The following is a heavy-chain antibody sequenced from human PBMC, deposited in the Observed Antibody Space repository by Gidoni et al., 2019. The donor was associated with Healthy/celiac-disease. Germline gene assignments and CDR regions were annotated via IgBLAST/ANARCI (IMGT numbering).Heavy chain of an antibody. D-gene: IGHD3-22*01. CDR2: ISGSGGST. CDR1: GFTFSSYA. CDR3: AKDGTYDSSGLDAFDI. V-gene: IGHV3-23*01. J-gene: IGHJ3*02. Sequence: EVQLLESGGGLVQPGGSLRLSCAASGFTFSSYAMSWVRQAPGQGLAWVSAISGSGGSTYYADSVKGRFTISRDNSKNTLYLQMNSLRAEDTAVYYCAKDGTYDSSGLDAFDIWGQGTMVTVSS.